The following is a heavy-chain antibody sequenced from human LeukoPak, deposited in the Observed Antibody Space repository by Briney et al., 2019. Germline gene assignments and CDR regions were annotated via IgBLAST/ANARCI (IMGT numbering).Heavy chain of an antibody. CDR2: INPNSGGT. D-gene: IGHD3-22*01. CDR3: ATSYYYDSSGYYSDY. Sequence: ASVKVSCKASGYTFTGYYMHWVRQAPGQGLEWMGWINPNSGGTNYAQKFQGRVTMTRDTSISTAYMELSRLRSDDAAVYYRATSYYYDSSGYYSDYWGQGTLVTVSS. V-gene: IGHV1-2*02. J-gene: IGHJ4*02. CDR1: GYTFTGYY.